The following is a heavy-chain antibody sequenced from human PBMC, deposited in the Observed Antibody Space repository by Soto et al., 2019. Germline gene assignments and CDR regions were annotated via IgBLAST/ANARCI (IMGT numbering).Heavy chain of an antibody. CDR3: ARYNSYAIDY. D-gene: IGHD2-8*01. CDR1: GTSISSYY. Sequence: PSGTRSLTCTVSGTSISSYYWSWIRQPPGKGLEWIANIHYSGTTNYNPSLASRVTLSVDTSKNQFSLKMTSVTAADRAMYFCARYNSYAIDYWGRGTLVTVSS. J-gene: IGHJ4*02. V-gene: IGHV4-59*01. CDR2: IHYSGTT.